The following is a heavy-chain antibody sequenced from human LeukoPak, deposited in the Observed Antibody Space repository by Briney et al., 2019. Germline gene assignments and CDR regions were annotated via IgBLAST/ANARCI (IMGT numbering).Heavy chain of an antibody. J-gene: IGHJ4*02. Sequence: GASVKVSCKASGYTFTNYAIHWVRQAPGPRLEWMGWSNGANGNTEYSPAFQGRVSITRDTSASTAYMELSSLSSEDMAIYYCARGIHSGAWLTDYWGQGTLVTVS. CDR1: GYTFTNYA. V-gene: IGHV1-3*02. CDR2: SNGANGNT. D-gene: IGHD6-25*01. CDR3: ARGIHSGAWLTDY.